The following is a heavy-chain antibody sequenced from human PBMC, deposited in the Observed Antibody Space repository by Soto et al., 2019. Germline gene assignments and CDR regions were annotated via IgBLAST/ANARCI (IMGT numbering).Heavy chain of an antibody. CDR2: INPNTGYT. Sequence: ASVKVSCKASGYTFTSYDINWVRQATGQGLEWMGWINPNTGYTDYAQKFQDRVTMTGNTSITTAYMELSSLRSEDTAVYYCVRGRVMITFGVVIVIDYWGQGSPVTFSS. CDR1: GYTFTSYD. CDR3: VRGRVMITFGVVIVIDY. D-gene: IGHD3-16*02. J-gene: IGHJ4*02. V-gene: IGHV1-8*01.